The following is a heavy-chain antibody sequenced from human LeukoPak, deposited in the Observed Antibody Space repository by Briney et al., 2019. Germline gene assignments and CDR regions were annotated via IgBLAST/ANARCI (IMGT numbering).Heavy chain of an antibody. Sequence: ASVKVSCKASGYTFTGYQMHWVRQAPGQGLEWMGWINPNSGGTNYAQKLQGRVTMTRDTSISTAYMELSRLRSDDTAVYYCARDGWHISYMDVRGKGTTVTVSS. V-gene: IGHV1-2*02. J-gene: IGHJ6*03. CDR3: ARDGWHISYMDV. D-gene: IGHD6-19*01. CDR1: GYTFTGYQ. CDR2: INPNSGGT.